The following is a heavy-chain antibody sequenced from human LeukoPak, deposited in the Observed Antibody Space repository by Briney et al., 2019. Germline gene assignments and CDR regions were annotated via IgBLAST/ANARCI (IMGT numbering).Heavy chain of an antibody. V-gene: IGHV4-39*01. J-gene: IGHJ4*02. CDR2: IYYSGST. CDR3: TTWTGSYADY. D-gene: IGHD1-26*01. Sequence: SETLSLTCTVSGGSISSSSYYWGWIRQPPGKGLEWIGSIYYSGSTYYNPSLKSRVTISLDTSKNQFSLKLTSVTTADTAMYYCTTWTGSYADYWGQGTLVTVSS. CDR1: GGSISSSSYY.